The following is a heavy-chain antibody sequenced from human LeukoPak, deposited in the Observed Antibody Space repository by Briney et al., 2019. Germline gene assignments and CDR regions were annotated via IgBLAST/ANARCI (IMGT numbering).Heavy chain of an antibody. J-gene: IGHJ4*02. V-gene: IGHV3-7*03. CDR3: ARRYFDC. Sequence: GGSLRLSCAASGFTFSSCAMSWVRQAPGKGLEWVANIKQDGSEKYYVDSVKGRFTISRDNAKNSLYLQMNSLRAEDTAVYYCARRYFDCWGQGTLVTVSS. CDR1: GFTFSSCA. CDR2: IKQDGSEK.